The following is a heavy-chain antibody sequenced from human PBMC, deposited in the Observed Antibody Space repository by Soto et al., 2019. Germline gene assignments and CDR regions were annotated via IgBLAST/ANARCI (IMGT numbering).Heavy chain of an antibody. CDR3: ARPKDKDYCLEY. CDR1: GYTFTRYN. J-gene: IGHJ4*02. D-gene: IGHD3-10*01. V-gene: IGHV1-3*01. CDR2: INAGNGNT. Sequence: ASVKVSCKASGYTFTRYNMHWVRQAPGQRLEWMGWINAGNGNTKYSQKFQGRVTITRDTSANTAYMELSSLISEDTAVYYCARPKDKDYCLEYWGQGTLVTVSS.